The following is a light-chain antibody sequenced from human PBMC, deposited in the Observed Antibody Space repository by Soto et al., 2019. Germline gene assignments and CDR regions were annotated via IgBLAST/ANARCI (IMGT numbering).Light chain of an antibody. CDR2: AAS. Sequence: DIQLTQSPSFLSASVGDRVTITCRASQGISSYLAWYQQKPGKAPKLLIYAASTLQSGVQSRFSGSGSGTEFTITVTSLQPEDFATYYCQQLNSYPITFGQGTRLEIK. V-gene: IGKV1-9*01. CDR3: QQLNSYPIT. J-gene: IGKJ5*01. CDR1: QGISSY.